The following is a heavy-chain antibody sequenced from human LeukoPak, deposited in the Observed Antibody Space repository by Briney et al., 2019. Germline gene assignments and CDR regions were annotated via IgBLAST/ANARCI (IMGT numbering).Heavy chain of an antibody. CDR2: IYHSGST. D-gene: IGHD2-21*02. Sequence: SETLSLTCAVSGYSISSGYYWGWIRLPPGKGLEWIGSIYHSGSTYYNPSLKSPVTISVDTSKNPFSLKLSSVAAADTAVYYCASSVTRPYFDYWGQGTLVTVSS. V-gene: IGHV4-38-2*01. CDR1: GYSISSGYY. CDR3: ASSVTRPYFDY. J-gene: IGHJ4*02.